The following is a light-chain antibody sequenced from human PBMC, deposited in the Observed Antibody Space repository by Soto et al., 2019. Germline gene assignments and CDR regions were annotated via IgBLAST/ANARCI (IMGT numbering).Light chain of an antibody. CDR1: QSVSSSY. CDR3: QQYGSSLFT. V-gene: IGKV3-20*01. CDR2: GAS. Sequence: EIVLTQSPGTLSLSPGERATLSCRASQSVSSSYLAWYQQKPGQAPRPLIYGASSRATGIPDRFSGSGSGTDFTLTISSLEPGDFAVYYCQQYGSSLFTLGPGTKVDIK. J-gene: IGKJ3*01.